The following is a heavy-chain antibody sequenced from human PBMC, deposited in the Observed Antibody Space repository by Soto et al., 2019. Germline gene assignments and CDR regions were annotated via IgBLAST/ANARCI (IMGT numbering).Heavy chain of an antibody. CDR3: ARDHTYYYDSSGYYPYYFDY. Sequence: SVKVSCKASGGTFSSYAISWVRQAPGQGLEWMGGIIPIFGTANYAQKFQGRVTITADESTSTAYMELSSLRSEDTAVYYCARDHTYYYDSSGYYPYYFDYWGQGTLVTVSS. CDR1: GGTFSSYA. CDR2: IIPIFGTA. V-gene: IGHV1-69*13. J-gene: IGHJ4*02. D-gene: IGHD3-22*01.